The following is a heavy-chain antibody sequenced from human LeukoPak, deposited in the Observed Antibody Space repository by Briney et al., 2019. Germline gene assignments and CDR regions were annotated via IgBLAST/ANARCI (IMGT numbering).Heavy chain of an antibody. J-gene: IGHJ4*02. V-gene: IGHV4-4*07. CDR2: IHSTGST. Sequence: SETLSLTCTVSGGSISSNYWSWIRQPAGKGLEWIGHIHSTGSTNYNPSLKSRVSISLDESKNQFSVKLTSVTAADTAVYYCAGGSNGYYYPFGYWGQGALVTVSS. D-gene: IGHD3-22*01. CDR3: AGGSNGYYYPFGY. CDR1: GGSISSNY.